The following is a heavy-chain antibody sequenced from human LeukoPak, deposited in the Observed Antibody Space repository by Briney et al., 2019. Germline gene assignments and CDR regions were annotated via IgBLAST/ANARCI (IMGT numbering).Heavy chain of an antibody. CDR3: AKDMGNYYDSSGYAFDY. CDR1: GFTFDDYA. CDR2: ISWNSGSI. V-gene: IGHV3-9*01. D-gene: IGHD3-22*01. J-gene: IGHJ4*02. Sequence: PGRSLRLACAASGFTFDDYAMHWVRQAPGKGLEWVSGISWNSGSIGYADSVKGRFTISRDNAKNSLYLQMNSLRAEDTAFYYCAKDMGNYYDSSGYAFDYWGQGTLVTVSS.